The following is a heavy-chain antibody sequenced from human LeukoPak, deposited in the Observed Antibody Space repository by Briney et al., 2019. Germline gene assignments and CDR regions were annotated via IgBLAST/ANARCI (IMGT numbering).Heavy chain of an antibody. Sequence: GGSLRLSCAASGFTFSSYSMNWVRQAPGKGLEWVTSISSSSSSYIYYADSVKGRFTISRDNSKNTLYLQMNSLRAEDTAVYYCARGSLQWLVLPFDYWGQGTLVTVSS. CDR2: ISSSSSSYI. CDR1: GFTFSSYS. CDR3: ARGSLQWLVLPFDY. V-gene: IGHV3-21*01. J-gene: IGHJ4*02. D-gene: IGHD6-19*01.